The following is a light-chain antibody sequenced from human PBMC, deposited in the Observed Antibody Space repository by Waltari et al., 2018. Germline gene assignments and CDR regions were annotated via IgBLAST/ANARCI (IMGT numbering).Light chain of an antibody. CDR1: QSSSIW. Sequence: DIQMTQSPPTLSASVGDRVTVTCRASQSSSIWLAWYQQKPGKAPNLLIYKASTLDSGVPSRFSGSASGTEFTLTISSLQAEDFGTYYCQQYSSFPLSFGGGTNIVIK. J-gene: IGKJ4*01. CDR2: KAS. CDR3: QQYSSFPLS. V-gene: IGKV1-5*03.